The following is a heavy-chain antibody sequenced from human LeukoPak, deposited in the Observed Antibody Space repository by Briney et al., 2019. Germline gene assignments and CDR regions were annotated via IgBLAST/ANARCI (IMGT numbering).Heavy chain of an antibody. CDR1: GFTFSSYA. J-gene: IGHJ6*02. V-gene: IGHV4-34*01. CDR2: INHSGST. CDR3: ARGRRIVVVVAATLDV. D-gene: IGHD2-15*01. Sequence: PGGSLRLSCAASGFTFSSYAMSWVRQAPGKGLEWIGEINHSGSTNYNPSLKSRVTISVDTSKNQFSLKLSSVTAADTAVYYCARGRRIVVVVAATLDVWGQGTTVTVSS.